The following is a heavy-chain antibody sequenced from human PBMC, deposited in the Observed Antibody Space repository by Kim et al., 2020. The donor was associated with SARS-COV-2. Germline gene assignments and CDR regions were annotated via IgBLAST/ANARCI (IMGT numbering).Heavy chain of an antibody. CDR1: GYTFTSYG. CDR2: ISAYNGNT. Sequence: ASVKVSCKASGYTFTSYGISWVRQAPGQGLEWMGWISAYNGNTNYAQKLQGRVTMTTDTSTSTAYMELRSLRSDDTAVYYCARGGGYDYNYYYYGMEVWGQGTTVTVSS. V-gene: IGHV1-18*01. CDR3: ARGGGYDYNYYYYGMEV. J-gene: IGHJ6*02. D-gene: IGHD5-12*01.